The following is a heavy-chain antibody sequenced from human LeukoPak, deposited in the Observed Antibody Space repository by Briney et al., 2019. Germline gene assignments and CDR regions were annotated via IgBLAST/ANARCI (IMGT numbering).Heavy chain of an antibody. CDR1: GFTFTSSV. V-gene: IGHV1-58*01. CDR3: AADRAGSYLRFVY. CDR2: IVVGSGNT. J-gene: IGHJ4*02. D-gene: IGHD3-10*01. Sequence: SVKVSCKASGFTFTSSVLQWVRQARGQRLEWIGWIVVGSGNTNYAQKFQERVTITRDMSTSTAYMELSSLRFEDTAVYYCAADRAGSYLRFVYWGQGTPVTVSS.